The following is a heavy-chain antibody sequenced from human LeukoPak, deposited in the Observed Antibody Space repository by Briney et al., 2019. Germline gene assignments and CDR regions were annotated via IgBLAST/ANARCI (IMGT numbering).Heavy chain of an antibody. J-gene: IGHJ3*02. Sequence: GGSLRLSCAASGFTFSSYAMHWVRQAPGKGLEWVAVISYDGSNKYYADSVKGRFTISRDNSKNTLYLQMNSLRAEDTAVYYCARENSGSYSRAFDIWGQGTMVTVSS. CDR1: GFTFSSYA. CDR3: ARENSGSYSRAFDI. CDR2: ISYDGSNK. D-gene: IGHD1-26*01. V-gene: IGHV3-30*04.